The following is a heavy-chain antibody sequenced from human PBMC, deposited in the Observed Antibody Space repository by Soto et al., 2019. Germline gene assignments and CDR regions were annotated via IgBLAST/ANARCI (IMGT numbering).Heavy chain of an antibody. V-gene: IGHV3-48*02. Sequence: EVQLVESGGGLVQPGGSLRLSCAASGFTFSSYSINWVRQAPGKGLEWFSYITSDSSTISYADSVKGRFTISRDNAKNPVYLQMNSLRDKDRAVYYCPRVCRGVYGMAVWGQRNAVNVS. CDR2: ITSDSSTI. J-gene: IGHJ6*01. CDR3: PRVCRGVYGMAV. D-gene: IGHD2-8*01. CDR1: GFTFSSYS.